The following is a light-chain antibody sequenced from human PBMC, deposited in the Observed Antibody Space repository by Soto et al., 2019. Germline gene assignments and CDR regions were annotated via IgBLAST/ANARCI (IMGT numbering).Light chain of an antibody. CDR3: SSYTSSSTYV. CDR1: SSDVGYYNY. Sequence: QSALTRTSSVSGSPGQSISIAYHGTSSDVGYYNYVSWYQQHPGKAPNVMIYDVNNRPSGVPDRFSGSKSGNTASLTISGLQAEDEADYYCSSYTSSSTYVFGTGTKVTGL. J-gene: IGLJ1*01. V-gene: IGLV2-14*01. CDR2: DVN.